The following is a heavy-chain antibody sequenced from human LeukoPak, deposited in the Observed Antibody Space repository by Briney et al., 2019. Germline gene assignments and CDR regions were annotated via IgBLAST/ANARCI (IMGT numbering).Heavy chain of an antibody. CDR3: ARVRCSGGSCYFNY. CDR1: GFTFSNYA. V-gene: IGHV4-39*07. D-gene: IGHD2-15*01. CDR2: IYYSGST. Sequence: GSLRLSCAASGFTFSNYAMSWVRQPPGKGLEWIGSIYYSGSTYYNPSLKSRVTISVDTSKNQFSLKLSSVTAADTAVYYCARVRCSGGSCYFNYWGQGTLVTVSS. J-gene: IGHJ4*02.